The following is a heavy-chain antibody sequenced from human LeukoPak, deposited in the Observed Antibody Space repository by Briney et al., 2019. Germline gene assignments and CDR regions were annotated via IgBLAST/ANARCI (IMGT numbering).Heavy chain of an antibody. V-gene: IGHV3-33*01. CDR2: IWYGGSNK. CDR3: ARASLVAGTDAEYFQH. CDR1: GFTFSSYG. J-gene: IGHJ1*01. D-gene: IGHD6-19*01. Sequence: GGSLRLSCAASGFTFSSYGMHWVRQAPGKGLEWVAVIWYGGSNKYYADSVKGRFTISRDNSKNTLYLQMNSLRAEDTAVYYCARASLVAGTDAEYFQHWGQGTLVTVSS.